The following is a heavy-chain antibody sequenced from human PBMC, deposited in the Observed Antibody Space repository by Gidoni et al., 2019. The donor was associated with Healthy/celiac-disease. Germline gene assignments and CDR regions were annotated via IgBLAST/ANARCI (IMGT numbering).Heavy chain of an antibody. CDR2: ISGSGGST. V-gene: IGHV3-23*01. CDR1: GFTFSSYP. J-gene: IGHJ6*02. CDR3: AKDPWGMVGVAHYYGMDV. D-gene: IGHD3-3*01. Sequence: EVLLLESGGGLVQPGGSRRLSCAASGFTFSSYPVTWVRQGPGEGLEWVSAISGSGGSTYYADSVKGRFTISRDNSKNTLYLQMNSLRAEDTAVYYCAKDPWGMVGVAHYYGMDVWGQGTTVTVSS.